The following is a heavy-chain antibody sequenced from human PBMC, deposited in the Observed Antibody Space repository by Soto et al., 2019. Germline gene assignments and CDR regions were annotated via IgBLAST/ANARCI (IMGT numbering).Heavy chain of an antibody. D-gene: IGHD6-6*01. J-gene: IGHJ4*02. CDR3: AREAVAALSFDY. Sequence: QVQLVESGGGVVQPGGSLRLSCAASGFTFSSYAMHWVRQAPGKGLEWVAVISYDGSNKYYADSVKGRFTISRDNSKNTLYLQMNSLRAEDTAVYYCAREAVAALSFDYWGQGTLVTVSS. CDR2: ISYDGSNK. V-gene: IGHV3-30-3*01. CDR1: GFTFSSYA.